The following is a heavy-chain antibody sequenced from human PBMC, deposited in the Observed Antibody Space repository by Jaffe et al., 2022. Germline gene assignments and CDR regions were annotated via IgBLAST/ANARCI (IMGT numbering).Heavy chain of an antibody. D-gene: IGHD6-19*01. CDR1: GFSFTTRGLS. Sequence: QITLKESGPTLVKPAQTLTLTCNFSGFSFTTRGLSVAWVRQPPGKALEWLALIYWNDDKRYSPSLKSRLTITKDTSKKQVVLTMINMDPVDTGTYYCVQAGLALAGRYYWGQGIQVTVSS. CDR3: VQAGLALAGRYY. CDR2: IYWNDDK. J-gene: IGHJ4*02. V-gene: IGHV2-5*04.